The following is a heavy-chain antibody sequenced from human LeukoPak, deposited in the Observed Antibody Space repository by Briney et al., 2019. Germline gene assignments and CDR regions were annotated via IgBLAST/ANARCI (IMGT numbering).Heavy chain of an antibody. Sequence: PGGSLRLSCAASGFTFSSYAMHWVRQPPGKGLEWVAVISYDGSNKYYADSVKGRFTISRDNSKNTLYLQMNSLRAEDTAVCYCARGSKSYGDYIRSRIHYFDYWGQGTLVTVSS. J-gene: IGHJ4*02. CDR1: GFTFSSYA. CDR2: ISYDGSNK. D-gene: IGHD4-17*01. CDR3: ARGSKSYGDYIRSRIHYFDY. V-gene: IGHV3-30*04.